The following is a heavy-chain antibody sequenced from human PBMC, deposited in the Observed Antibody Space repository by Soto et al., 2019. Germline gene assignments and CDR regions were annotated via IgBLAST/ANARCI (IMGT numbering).Heavy chain of an antibody. Sequence: GVSLRLSCAASGFTFSTYALSWVRQAPGKGLEWVSAISANGQGIYYADSVRGRFTISRDNSKNTIFLHMDSLRAEDTAVYYCAKDRNYPRDQFHYWGQGTLVTVSS. D-gene: IGHD1-7*01. V-gene: IGHV3-23*01. CDR2: ISANGQGI. CDR3: AKDRNYPRDQFHY. J-gene: IGHJ4*02. CDR1: GFTFSTYA.